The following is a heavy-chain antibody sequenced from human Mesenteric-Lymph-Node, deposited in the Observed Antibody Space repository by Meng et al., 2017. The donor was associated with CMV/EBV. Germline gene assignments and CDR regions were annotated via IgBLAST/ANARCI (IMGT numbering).Heavy chain of an antibody. CDR3: ARVTVMLPYAKDFDY. V-gene: IGHV1-2*02. D-gene: IGHD2-8*01. CDR1: GYTFTDYF. Sequence: ASVKVSCKASGYTFTDYFIHWVRQAPGQGLEWMGWVIPNNGGTNYAQKFQGRVTMTRDTSISTSYMELSRLKSDDTAVYYCARVTVMLPYAKDFDYWGQGTLVTVSS. CDR2: VIPNNGGT. J-gene: IGHJ4*02.